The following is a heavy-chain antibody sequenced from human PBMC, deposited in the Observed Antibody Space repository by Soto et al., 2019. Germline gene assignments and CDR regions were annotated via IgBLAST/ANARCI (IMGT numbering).Heavy chain of an antibody. D-gene: IGHD4-17*01. J-gene: IGHJ4*02. CDR3: ARVQVKGTMTIL. Sequence: QVQLVESGGGVVQPGRSLRLSCAASGFTFINYAMHWVRQAPGKGLEWVAVISYDGSNKYYADSVKGRFTISRDNSKNTMYLQMNSLSAEDTAVYHCARVQVKGTMTILWGQGTLVTVSS. CDR1: GFTFINYA. CDR2: ISYDGSNK. V-gene: IGHV3-30-3*01.